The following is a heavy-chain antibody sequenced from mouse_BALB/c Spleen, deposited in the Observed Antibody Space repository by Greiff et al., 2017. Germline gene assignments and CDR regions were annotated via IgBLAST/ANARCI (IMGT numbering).Heavy chain of an antibody. V-gene: IGHV14-3*02. CDR2: IDPANGNT. Sequence: EVQLQQSGAELVKPGASVKLSCTASGFNIKDTYMHWVKQRPEQGLEWIGRIDPANGNTKYDPKFQGKATVTADTSSNTAYLQLSSLTSEDTAVYYCARYDYYAMDYWGQGTSVTVSS. CDR3: ARYDYYAMDY. J-gene: IGHJ4*01. CDR1: GFNIKDTY.